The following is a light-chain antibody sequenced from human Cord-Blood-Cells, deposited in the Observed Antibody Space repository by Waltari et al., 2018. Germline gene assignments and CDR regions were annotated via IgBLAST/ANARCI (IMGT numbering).Light chain of an antibody. J-gene: IGLJ2*01. CDR2: DNN. Sequence: QSVLTQPPSVSAAPGQKVTLSCSGSSSNIGNNYVYWYQQLPGTAPKLLIYDNNKRPSGIPDRVSGSKSGTSATLCITGLQAGDEADYYCGTWDSSLSAVVFGGGTKLTVL. CDR3: GTWDSSLSAVV. CDR1: SSNIGNNY. V-gene: IGLV1-51*01.